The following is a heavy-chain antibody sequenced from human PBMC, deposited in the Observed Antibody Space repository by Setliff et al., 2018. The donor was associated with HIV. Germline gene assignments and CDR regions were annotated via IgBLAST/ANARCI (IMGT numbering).Heavy chain of an antibody. Sequence: GSLRLSCAASGFTVSRFYMSWVRQAPGKGLEWIGTIYYSGSTYYNPSLKSRLTISVDTSKNQFSLKLSSVTAADTAVYYCARTEEWWRPFDYWGQGTLVTVSS. V-gene: IGHV4-59*05. CDR2: IYYSGST. CDR1: GFTVSRFY. CDR3: ARTEEWWRPFDY. D-gene: IGHD2-8*01. J-gene: IGHJ4*02.